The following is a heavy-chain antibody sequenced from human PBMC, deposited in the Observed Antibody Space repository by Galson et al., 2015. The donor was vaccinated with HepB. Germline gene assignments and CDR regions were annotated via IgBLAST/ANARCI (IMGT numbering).Heavy chain of an antibody. D-gene: IGHD6-19*01. V-gene: IGHV4-59*08. CDR1: GGSTSYYY. Sequence: LSLTCTVSGGSTSYYYWSWIRQPPGKGLEWIGYSFFGGNTNYNPSLRSRVSISGDTSKNQFFLRLSSVTAADTAVYYCARHIVKGASGWYGHYYGMDVWGQGTTVTVSS. J-gene: IGHJ6*02. CDR2: SFFGGNT. CDR3: ARHIVKGASGWYGHYYGMDV.